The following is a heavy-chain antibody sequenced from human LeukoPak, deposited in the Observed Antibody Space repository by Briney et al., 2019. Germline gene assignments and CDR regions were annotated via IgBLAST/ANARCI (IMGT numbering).Heavy chain of an antibody. CDR1: GFTFSSYG. D-gene: IGHD6-13*01. CDR3: GVYSSSWHDY. J-gene: IGHJ4*02. V-gene: IGHV3-30*03. Sequence: GRSLRLSCAASGFTFSSYGMHWVRQAPGKGLEWVAIISYDGSHKYYADSVKGRFTISRDNSKNTLYLQMNSLRAEDTAVYYCGVYSSSWHDYWGQGTLVTVSS. CDR2: ISYDGSHK.